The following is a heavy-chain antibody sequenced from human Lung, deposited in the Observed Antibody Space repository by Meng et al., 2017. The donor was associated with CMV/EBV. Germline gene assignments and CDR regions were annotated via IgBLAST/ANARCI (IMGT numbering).Heavy chain of an antibody. CDR2: IKSKTDGGTT. D-gene: IGHD6-19*01. V-gene: IGHV3-15*05. J-gene: IGHJ4*02. CDR3: STGGYSSGWEC. Sequence: GGSLRLXCAASGFTFSDARMNWVRQAPGKGLEWVGRIKSKTDGGTTDYAASVKGRFTISRDDSKNTLSLQMNSLKTEDTAVYFCSTGGYSSGWECWGPGNXVNGAS. CDR1: GFTFSDAR.